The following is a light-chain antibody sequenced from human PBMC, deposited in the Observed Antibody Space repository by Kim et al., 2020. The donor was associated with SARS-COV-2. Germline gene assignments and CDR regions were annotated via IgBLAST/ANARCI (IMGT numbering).Light chain of an antibody. Sequence: EIVLTQSPGTLSLSPGERATLSCRATERVSGNHLAWYQKKPGQAPRLLIYGASSRATGIPDRFSGSGSATDFTLTISRLEPEDFAVYFCQQYCYSPRWNFGQGTKVDI. CDR3: QQYCYSPRWN. CDR1: ERVSGNH. CDR2: GAS. J-gene: IGKJ1*01. V-gene: IGKV3-20*01.